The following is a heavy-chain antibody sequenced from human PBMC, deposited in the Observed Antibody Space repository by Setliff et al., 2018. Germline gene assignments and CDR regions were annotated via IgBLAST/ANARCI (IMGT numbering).Heavy chain of an antibody. CDR2: IYYSGST. D-gene: IGHD4-17*01. V-gene: IGHV4-59*08. J-gene: IGHJ4*02. CDR3: AGSTVTQVDY. Sequence: SETLSLTCTVSGGSIRSYYWNWIRQPPGKGLEWIGYIYYSGSTNYNPSLKSRVTISVDASKNHFSLKLSSVTAADTAVYYCAGSTVTQVDYWGQGTRVTVSS. CDR1: GGSIRSYY.